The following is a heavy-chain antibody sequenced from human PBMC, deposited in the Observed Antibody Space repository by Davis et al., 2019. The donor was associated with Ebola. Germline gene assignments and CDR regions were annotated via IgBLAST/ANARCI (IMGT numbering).Heavy chain of an antibody. CDR1: GYTFTSYG. D-gene: IGHD6-13*01. CDR3: ARVNPLADYFDY. V-gene: IGHV1-18*01. J-gene: IGHJ4*02. CDR2: ISAYNGNT. Sequence: ASVKVSCKASGYTFTSYGISWVRQAPGQGLEWMGWISAYNGNTYYAQKLQGRVTMTTDTSTSTAYMELRSLRSDDTAVYYCARVNPLADYFDYWGQGTLVTVSS.